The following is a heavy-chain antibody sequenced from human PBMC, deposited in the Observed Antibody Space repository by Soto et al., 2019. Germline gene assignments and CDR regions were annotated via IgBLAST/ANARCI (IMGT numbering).Heavy chain of an antibody. CDR1: GFTFSSYW. Sequence: EVQLVESGGGLVQPGGSLRLSCAASGFTFSSYWMHWVRQAPGKGLVWVSRINSDGSSTSYADSVKGRFTVSSDNAKNTLYLQMNRPRAEDTAVYYCARGGGVAAGGMKYFQHWGQGTLVTVSS. CDR3: ARGGGVAAGGMKYFQH. D-gene: IGHD6-13*01. J-gene: IGHJ1*01. V-gene: IGHV3-74*01. CDR2: INSDGSST.